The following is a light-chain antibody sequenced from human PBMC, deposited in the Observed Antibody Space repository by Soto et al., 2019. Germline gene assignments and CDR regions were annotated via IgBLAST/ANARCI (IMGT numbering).Light chain of an antibody. V-gene: IGKV3-20*01. CDR1: QSVSSSY. Sequence: VITQSPGTLSLPPGERTTPSCRASQSVSSSYLAWYQQKPGQAPRLLIYGASNRATGIPDRFSGSGSGTDVTLTISRLQTDDFATYFGNSRAFGQGTRLEI. CDR2: GAS. J-gene: IGKJ5*01. CDR3: NSRA.